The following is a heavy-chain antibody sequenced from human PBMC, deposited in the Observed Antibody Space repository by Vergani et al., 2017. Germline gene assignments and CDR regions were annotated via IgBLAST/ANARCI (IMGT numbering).Heavy chain of an antibody. J-gene: IGHJ4*02. Sequence: VQLVESGGGIVQPGRSLRLSCVASGFTFSSYAMSWVRQAPGKGLEWVSGISGNGGSTYYADSVKGRFTISRDNSKNTLYLQMNSLTTEDTAMYYCAKGGPNLGSGGLYFCFHYWGQGTRVTVSS. CDR3: AKGGPNLGSGGLYFCFHY. CDR1: GFTFSSYA. CDR2: ISGNGGST. D-gene: IGHD3-10*01. V-gene: IGHV3-23*04.